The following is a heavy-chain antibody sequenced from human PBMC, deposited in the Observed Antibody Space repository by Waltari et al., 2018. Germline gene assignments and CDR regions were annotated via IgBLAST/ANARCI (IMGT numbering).Heavy chain of an antibody. D-gene: IGHD3-22*01. J-gene: IGHJ3*02. V-gene: IGHV3-7*01. CDR3: VRDQWFAFDI. CDR1: GFTLSNYW. Sequence: EVQLVESGGGLVQPGGSLRLSCAASGFTLSNYWMSWVRQAPGKGPEWVANIMTDGREEYYVDSVRGRFTISRDNAKNSLYLQMNSLRPEDTAVYYCVRDQWFAFDIWGRGTMVTVSS. CDR2: IMTDGREE.